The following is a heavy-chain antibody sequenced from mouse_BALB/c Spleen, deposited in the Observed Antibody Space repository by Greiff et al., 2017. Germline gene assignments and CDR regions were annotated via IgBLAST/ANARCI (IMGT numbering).Heavy chain of an antibody. J-gene: IGHJ4*01. CDR2: ISSGSSTI. V-gene: IGHV5-17*02. CDR3: ARGYGGYYAMDY. D-gene: IGHD1-2*01. CDR1: GFTFSSFG. Sequence: EVQRVESGGGLVQPGGSRKLSCAASGFTFSSFGMHWVRQAPEKGLEWVAYISSGSSTIYYADTVKGRFTISRDNPKNTPFLQMTSLRSEDTAMYYCARGYGGYYAMDYWGQGTSVTVSS.